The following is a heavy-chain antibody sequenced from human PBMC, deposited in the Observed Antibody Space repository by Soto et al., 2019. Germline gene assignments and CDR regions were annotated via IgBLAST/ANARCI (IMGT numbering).Heavy chain of an antibody. Sequence: EVQLLESGGGLVQPGGSLRLSCAASGFTFSSYAMSWVRQAPGKGLEWVSAISGSGGSTYYADSVKGRFTISRDNSKNPLYLQMNSLGAEDTAVYYCAKEVLDWDYQLFLWVFDYWGQGTLVTVAS. D-gene: IGHD1-7*01. CDR1: GFTFSSYA. J-gene: IGHJ4*02. CDR2: ISGSGGST. CDR3: AKEVLDWDYQLFLWVFDY. V-gene: IGHV3-23*01.